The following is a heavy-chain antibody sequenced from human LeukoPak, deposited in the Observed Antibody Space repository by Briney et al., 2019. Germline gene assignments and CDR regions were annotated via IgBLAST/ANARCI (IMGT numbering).Heavy chain of an antibody. D-gene: IGHD2/OR15-2a*01. J-gene: IGHJ4*02. CDR2: INSDGSWT. Sequence: GGSLRLSCAASGNYWMHWVRQVPGKGLVWVSHINSDGSWTGYADSVKGRFTISKDNAKNTVYLQMNSLRAEDTAVYYCVSFYETYWGRGTLVTVSS. CDR3: VSFYETY. V-gene: IGHV3-74*01. CDR1: GNYW.